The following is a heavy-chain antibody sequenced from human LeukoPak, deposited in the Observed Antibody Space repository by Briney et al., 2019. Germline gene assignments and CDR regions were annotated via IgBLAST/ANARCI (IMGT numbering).Heavy chain of an antibody. V-gene: IGHV3-7*01. D-gene: IGHD4-23*01. J-gene: IGHJ4*02. CDR1: AFTFSNYW. Sequence: QPGGSLRLSCAASAFTFSNYWMSWVRQAPGKGLEWVANIKEDGSEINYVDSVKGRFTISRDNAKNSLYLQMNSLRVDDTAVYYCARDRGYSTFDYWGQGTQVTVSS. CDR3: ARDRGYSTFDY. CDR2: IKEDGSEI.